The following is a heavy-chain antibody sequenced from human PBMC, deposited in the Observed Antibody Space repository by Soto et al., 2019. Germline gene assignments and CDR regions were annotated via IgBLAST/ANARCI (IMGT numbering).Heavy chain of an antibody. Sequence: GGSLRLSCAASGFTFSSYAMHWVRQAPGKGLEWVAVISYDGSNKYYADSVKGRFTISRDNSKNTLYLQMNSLRAEDTAVYYCASIGYSGYNGMDVWGQGTTVTVSS. CDR3: ASIGYSGYNGMDV. CDR2: ISYDGSNK. D-gene: IGHD1-26*01. J-gene: IGHJ6*02. V-gene: IGHV3-30-3*01. CDR1: GFTFSSYA.